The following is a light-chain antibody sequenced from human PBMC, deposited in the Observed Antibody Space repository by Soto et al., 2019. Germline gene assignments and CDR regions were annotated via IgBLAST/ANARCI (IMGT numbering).Light chain of an antibody. CDR1: QGIRHF. CDR3: QRYSSVPV. J-gene: IGKJ3*01. V-gene: IGKV1-27*01. CDR2: AAS. Sequence: DIQMTQSPTSLSASVGDRVTITCRASQGIRHFVAWYQQKPGKAPKLLIYAASTLQSGVPSRFSGSGSGTVFTLTINSLQPEDVATYSCQRYSSVPVFGPGTKVEIK.